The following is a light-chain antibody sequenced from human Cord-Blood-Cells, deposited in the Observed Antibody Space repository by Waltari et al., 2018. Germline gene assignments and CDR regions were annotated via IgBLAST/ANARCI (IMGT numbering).Light chain of an antibody. CDR2: DVS. CDR3: SSYTSSSTYV. Sequence: QSALTQPASVSGSPGQSITISCTGTSSDVGGYNYVSWYQQHPDKAPKLMIYDVSKRPSGVSNLFSGSKSGNTASLTISGLQAEDEADYYCSSYTSSSTYVFGTGTKVTVL. V-gene: IGLV2-14*01. CDR1: SSDVGGYNY. J-gene: IGLJ1*01.